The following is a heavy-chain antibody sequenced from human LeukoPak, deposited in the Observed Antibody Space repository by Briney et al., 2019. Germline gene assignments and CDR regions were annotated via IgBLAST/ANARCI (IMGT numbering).Heavy chain of an antibody. J-gene: IGHJ5*02. CDR1: GFTFSSYW. Sequence: GGSLRLSCAASGFTFSSYWMSWVRQAPGKGLEWVANIKQDGSDKYYVDSVKGRFTISRDNAKNTLYLQMNSLRVEDTAVYYCARDPRNVGLAPWGQGTLVTVSS. CDR3: ARDPRNVGLAP. CDR2: IKQDGSDK. D-gene: IGHD2-15*01. V-gene: IGHV3-7*01.